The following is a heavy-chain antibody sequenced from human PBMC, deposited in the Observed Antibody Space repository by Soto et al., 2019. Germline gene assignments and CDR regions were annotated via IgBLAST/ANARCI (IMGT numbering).Heavy chain of an antibody. Sequence: PSETLSLTCAVSGGSISSSNWWSWVRQPPGKGLEWIGEIYHSGITNYNPSLKSRVTISVDKSQNQFSLKLSSVTAGDTAVYYCGRGAGVVVITHDAFDIWGQGTMVTVS. CDR3: GRGAGVVVITHDAFDI. CDR2: IYHSGIT. D-gene: IGHD3-22*01. V-gene: IGHV4-4*02. CDR1: GGSISSSNW. J-gene: IGHJ3*02.